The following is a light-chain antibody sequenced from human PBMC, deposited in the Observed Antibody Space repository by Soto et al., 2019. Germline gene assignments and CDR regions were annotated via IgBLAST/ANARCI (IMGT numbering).Light chain of an antibody. CDR2: AAS. Sequence: DIQMTQSPSSLSASVGDRVTITCRASQSISSYLNWYQQKPGKAPKLLIYAASSLQSGVTSRFSGSGSGTDFTLTISSLQPEDFATYYCQQSYSTPPTFGQGTTVEIK. CDR3: QQSYSTPPT. V-gene: IGKV1-39*01. CDR1: QSISSY. J-gene: IGKJ1*01.